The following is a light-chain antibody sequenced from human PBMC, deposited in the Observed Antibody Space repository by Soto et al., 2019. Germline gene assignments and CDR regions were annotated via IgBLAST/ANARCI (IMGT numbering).Light chain of an antibody. CDR3: HQYNDWPPA. CDR2: GPS. CDR1: QSVRNN. V-gene: IGKV3-15*01. J-gene: IGKJ1*01. Sequence: EIVVTQSPATLSVSPGERATLSCRASQSVRNNLAWYQQKLGQPPRLLIYGPSTRASGIPARFSGSGYGREFTLTISSLQSEDYGVYYCHQYNDWPPAFGQGTKVEIK.